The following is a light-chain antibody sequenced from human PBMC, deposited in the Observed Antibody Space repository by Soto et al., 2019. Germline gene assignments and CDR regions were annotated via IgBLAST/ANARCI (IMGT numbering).Light chain of an antibody. Sequence: IVLTQYPGTLSLSPGDRATLSCRASQRVSSRYLAWYQQKPGQAPSLLIFGASNRATGIPDRFSGSGSGTDFNFTIGRLEPEDFAMYYCQQYSDSPPTFGQGTKVDI. V-gene: IGKV3-20*01. CDR2: GAS. CDR3: QQYSDSPPT. J-gene: IGKJ1*01. CDR1: QRVSSRY.